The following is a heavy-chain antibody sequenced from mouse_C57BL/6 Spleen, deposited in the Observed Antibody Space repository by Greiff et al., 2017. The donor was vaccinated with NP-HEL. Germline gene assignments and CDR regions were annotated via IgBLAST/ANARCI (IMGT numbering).Heavy chain of an antibody. D-gene: IGHD1-1*01. V-gene: IGHV1-55*01. Sequence: VQLQQPGAELVKPGASVKMSCKASGYTFTSYWITWVKQRPGQGLEWIGDIYPGSGSTNYNEKFKSKATLTVDTSSSTAYMQLSSLTSEDSAVYYCARSHGSSYVGYFDVWGTGTTVTVSS. J-gene: IGHJ1*03. CDR3: ARSHGSSYVGYFDV. CDR1: GYTFTSYW. CDR2: IYPGSGST.